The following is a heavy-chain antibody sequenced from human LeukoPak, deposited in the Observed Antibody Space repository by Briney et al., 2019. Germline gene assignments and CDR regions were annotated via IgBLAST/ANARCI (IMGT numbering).Heavy chain of an antibody. J-gene: IGHJ4*02. D-gene: IGHD5-24*01. CDR1: GFTVSSNY. CDR2: IYSGGTT. V-gene: IGHV3-66*02. Sequence: GGSLRLSCAASGFTVSSNYMSWVRQAPGKGLEWVSVIYSGGTTYYADSVQGRFTISRDNSKNTLYLQMNSLRTEDTAVYYCARDGGDGYNQIDHWGQGTLVTVSS. CDR3: ARDGGDGYNQIDH.